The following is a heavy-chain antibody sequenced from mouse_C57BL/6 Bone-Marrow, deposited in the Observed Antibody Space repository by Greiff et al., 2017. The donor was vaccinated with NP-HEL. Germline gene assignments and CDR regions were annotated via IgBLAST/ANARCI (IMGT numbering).Heavy chain of an antibody. Sequence: VQLQQPGAELVMPGASVKLSCKASGYTFTSYWMHWVKQRPGQGLEWIGEIDPSDSYTNYNQKFEGKSTLTVDKSSSTAYMQLSSLTSEDSAVYYCAKLRSGYFDVWGTGTTVTVSS. J-gene: IGHJ1*03. CDR3: AKLRSGYFDV. D-gene: IGHD1-1*01. CDR1: GYTFTSYW. V-gene: IGHV1-69*01. CDR2: IDPSDSYT.